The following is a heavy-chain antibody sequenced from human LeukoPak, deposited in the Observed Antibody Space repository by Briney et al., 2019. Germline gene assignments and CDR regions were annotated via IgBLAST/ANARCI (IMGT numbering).Heavy chain of an antibody. D-gene: IGHD3-22*01. Sequence: SETLSLTCAVYGGSSSGYYWRWIRQPPGKGLEWIGEINHSGSTNYNPSLKSRVPISVEMSKNQFSLKLTSVTARETACANCARFASGGYYYGLDYWGQGTLVTVSS. CDR3: ARFASGGYYYGLDY. CDR2: INHSGST. J-gene: IGHJ4*02. V-gene: IGHV4-34*01. CDR1: GGSSSGYY.